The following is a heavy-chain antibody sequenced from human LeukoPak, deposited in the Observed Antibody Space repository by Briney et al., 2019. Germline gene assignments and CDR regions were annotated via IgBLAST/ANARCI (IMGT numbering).Heavy chain of an antibody. J-gene: IGHJ4*02. CDR2: INAGNGNT. CDR1: GYTFTSYA. D-gene: IGHD3-3*01. Sequence: AASVKVSCKASGYTFTSYAMHWVRQAPGQRLEWMEWINAGNGNTKYSQKFQGRVTITRDTSASTAYMELSSLRSEDTAVYYCVRTLTGDFWSGYTYFDYWGQGTLVTVSS. V-gene: IGHV1-3*01. CDR3: VRTLTGDFWSGYTYFDY.